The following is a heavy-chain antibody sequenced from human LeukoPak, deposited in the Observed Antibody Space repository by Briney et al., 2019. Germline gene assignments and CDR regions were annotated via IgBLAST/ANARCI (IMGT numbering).Heavy chain of an antibody. Sequence: PGRSLRLSCAASGFIFSSYAVHWVRQAPGKGLEWVAVISSDGRHIFYADFVKGRFTISRDNSKNTLYLQMNSLRAEDTALYLCARCGGTCSLPSTSAMDVWGQGTTVTVS. D-gene: IGHD2-21*01. CDR2: ISSDGRHI. V-gene: IGHV3-30*04. CDR1: GFIFSSYA. CDR3: ARCGGTCSLPSTSAMDV. J-gene: IGHJ6*02.